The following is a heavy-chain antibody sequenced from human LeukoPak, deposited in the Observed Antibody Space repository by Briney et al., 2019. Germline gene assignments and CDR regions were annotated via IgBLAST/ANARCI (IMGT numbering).Heavy chain of an antibody. V-gene: IGHV3-21*01. CDR2: ISSSSSYI. J-gene: IGHJ4*02. CDR3: ARGMTSIAAAGTAG. CDR1: GFTFSSYS. D-gene: IGHD6-13*01. Sequence: PGGSLRLSCSASGFTFSSYSMNWVRQAPGKGLEWVSSISSSSSYIYYADSVKGRFTISRDNAKNSLYLQMNSLRAEDTAVYYCARGMTSIAAAGTAGWGQGTLVTVSS.